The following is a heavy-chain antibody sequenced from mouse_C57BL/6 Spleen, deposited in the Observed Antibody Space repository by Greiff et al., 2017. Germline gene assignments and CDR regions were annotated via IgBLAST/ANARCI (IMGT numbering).Heavy chain of an antibody. V-gene: IGHV1-80*01. J-gene: IGHJ4*01. CDR1: GYAFSSYW. Sequence: QVQLQQSGAELVKPGASVKISCKASGYAFSSYWMNWVKQRPGKGLAWIGQIYPGGGDTNYNGKFKGKATLTANKSSSTTYMQLSSLTSEDSAVYFCARSPITTVHYYAMDYWGQGTSGTVSS. D-gene: IGHD1-1*01. CDR2: IYPGGGDT. CDR3: ARSPITTVHYYAMDY.